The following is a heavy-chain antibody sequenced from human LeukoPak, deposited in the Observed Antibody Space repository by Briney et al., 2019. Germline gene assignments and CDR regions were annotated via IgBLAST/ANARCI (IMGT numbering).Heavy chain of an antibody. Sequence: GGSLRLSCAASGFTFSDYSMNWVRQAPGKGLEDLSYINSDGKTTWYADSVKGRFTASRDNAKNSLYLQMNSLRVEDTAVYYCASRRDGYNFNYYYYMDVWGKGTTVTVSS. CDR2: INSDGKTT. J-gene: IGHJ6*03. D-gene: IGHD5-24*01. CDR3: ASRRDGYNFNYYYYMDV. CDR1: GFTFSDYS. V-gene: IGHV3-48*01.